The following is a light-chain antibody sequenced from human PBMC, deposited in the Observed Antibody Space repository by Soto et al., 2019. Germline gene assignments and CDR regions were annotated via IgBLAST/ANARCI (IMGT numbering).Light chain of an antibody. CDR1: SSDVGGYNY. V-gene: IGLV2-14*01. CDR3: SSFTSSITFV. Sequence: QSALTQPASVSGSPGQSITISCTGTSSDVGGYNYVSWYQQHPGKAPKLMIYDVSNRPSGVSNRFSGSKSGNTASLTISGLQAEDEADYYCSSFTSSITFVFGTWTKLTVL. J-gene: IGLJ1*01. CDR2: DVS.